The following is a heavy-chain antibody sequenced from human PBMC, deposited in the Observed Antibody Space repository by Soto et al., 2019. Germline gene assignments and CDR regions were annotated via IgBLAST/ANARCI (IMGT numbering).Heavy chain of an antibody. Sequence: GGSLRLSCAASGFNFSSYSMNWVRQAPGKGLEWVSSISSSISYIYYADSVKVRFTISRDNANNSLYLQMNSLRAEDTAVYYCARAPEGVLWFGELYYFDYWGQGTLVTVSS. CDR2: ISSSISYI. D-gene: IGHD3-10*01. CDR3: ARAPEGVLWFGELYYFDY. CDR1: GFNFSSYS. V-gene: IGHV3-21*01. J-gene: IGHJ4*02.